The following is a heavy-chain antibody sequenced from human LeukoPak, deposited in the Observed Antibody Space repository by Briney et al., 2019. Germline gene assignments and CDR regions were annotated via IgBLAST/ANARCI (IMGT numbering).Heavy chain of an antibody. V-gene: IGHV3-21*01. CDR3: ARLGDYYDSRSGAFDI. Sequence: PGGSLRLSCAASGFIFSSYSMNWVRRAPGKGLECVSSISSSSSYIYYADSVKGRFTISRDNAKNSLYLQMNSLRAEDTAVYYCARLGDYYDSRSGAFDIWGQGTMVTVSS. CDR2: ISSSSSYI. J-gene: IGHJ3*02. D-gene: IGHD3-22*01. CDR1: GFIFSSYS.